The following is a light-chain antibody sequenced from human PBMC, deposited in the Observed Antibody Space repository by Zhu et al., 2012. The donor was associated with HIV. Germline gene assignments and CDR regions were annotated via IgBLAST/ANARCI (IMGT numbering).Light chain of an antibody. CDR2: GAS. J-gene: IGKJ2*01. CDR3: QHYVPSPMYT. CDR1: QTVSRNY. V-gene: IGKV3-20*01. Sequence: EIVLTQPPGTLSLSPGERATLSCRASQTVSRNYLAWYQQKPGQAPRLLIYGASRRVTGIPDWFSGSGSGTDFTLTISRLEPEDFAVYYCQHYVPSPMYTFGQGTKLEIK.